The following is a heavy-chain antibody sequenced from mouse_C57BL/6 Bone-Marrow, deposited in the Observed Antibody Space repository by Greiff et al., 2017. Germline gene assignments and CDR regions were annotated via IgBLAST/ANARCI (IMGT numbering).Heavy chain of an antibody. CDR3: TRGAYYFDY. CDR1: GYTFTDYE. Sequence: VQLQQSGAELVRPGASVTLSCKASGYTFTDYEMHWVKQTPVHGLEWIGAIDPETGGTAYNQKFKGKAILTADKSSSTAYMELRSLTSEASAVYYCTRGAYYFDYWGQGTTLTVSS. V-gene: IGHV1-15*01. J-gene: IGHJ2*01. CDR2: IDPETGGT.